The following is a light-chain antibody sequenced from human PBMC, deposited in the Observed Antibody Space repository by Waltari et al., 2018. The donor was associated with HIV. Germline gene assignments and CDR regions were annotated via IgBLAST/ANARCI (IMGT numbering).Light chain of an antibody. Sequence: EVVFTQSPGTLSLSPGERATLSCRASQSLRNSYLAWYQQKPGQAPRLFIYDATTRATGIPDKVSGSGSCTDFTLTISKMYPEDFAVYYCQQYVSSPWTFGQGTKVEIK. V-gene: IGKV3-20*01. CDR1: QSLRNSY. CDR3: QQYVSSPWT. CDR2: DAT. J-gene: IGKJ1*01.